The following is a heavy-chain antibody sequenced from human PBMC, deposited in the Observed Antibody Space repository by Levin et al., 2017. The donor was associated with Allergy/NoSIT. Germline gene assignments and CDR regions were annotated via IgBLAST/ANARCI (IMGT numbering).Heavy chain of an antibody. V-gene: IGHV3-7*01. CDR2: ILPEGSGT. D-gene: IGHD4/OR15-4a*01. CDR1: GFALSDNW. Sequence: GGSLRLSCAVSGFALSDNWMHWIRQAPGKGLEWVGNILPEGSGTFYADSVKGRCTISRDDAKKSLYLQLNSLRVEDTSIYYCVGAGAFSVWGQGTLVTVSS. CDR3: VGAGAFSV. J-gene: IGHJ4*02.